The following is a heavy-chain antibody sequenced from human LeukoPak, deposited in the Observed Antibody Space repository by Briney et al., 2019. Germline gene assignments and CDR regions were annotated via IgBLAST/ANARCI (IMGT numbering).Heavy chain of an antibody. Sequence: SETLSLTCTVSGGSISRYYWSWIRQPAGKGLEWIGRVCTSGSTTYNPSLMNRVTMSIKTSTNQFSLKLSAVTAADAPVYNYAGDSGTTGEVEFDTWGQGTLVTVSS. D-gene: IGHD3-10*01. CDR2: VCTSGST. CDR1: GGSISRYY. V-gene: IGHV4-4*07. J-gene: IGHJ5*02. CDR3: AGDSGTTGEVEFDT.